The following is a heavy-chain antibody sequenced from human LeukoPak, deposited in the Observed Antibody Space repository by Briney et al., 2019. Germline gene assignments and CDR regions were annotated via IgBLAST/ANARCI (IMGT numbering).Heavy chain of an antibody. CDR1: GYTFTSYG. CDR2: IIPIFGTA. Sequence: SVKVSCKASGYTFTSYGISWVRQAPGQGLEWMGGIIPIFGTANYAQKFQGRVTITADESTSTAYMELSSLRSEDTAVYYCARNEYYDFYYFDYWGQGTLVTVSS. CDR3: ARNEYYDFYYFDY. J-gene: IGHJ4*02. V-gene: IGHV1-69*13. D-gene: IGHD3-3*01.